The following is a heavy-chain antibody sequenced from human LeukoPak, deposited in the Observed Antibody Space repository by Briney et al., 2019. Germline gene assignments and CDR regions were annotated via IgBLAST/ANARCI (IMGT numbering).Heavy chain of an antibody. J-gene: IGHJ4*02. Sequence: GESLKISCKGSGYSFTSYWIGWVRQMPGKGLEWMGIIYPGDSDTRYSPFFQGQVTISADKSISTAYLQWSSLKASDTAMYYRARLWYNRNPGGYFDYWGQGTLVTVSS. CDR2: IYPGDSDT. CDR1: GYSFTSYW. CDR3: ARLWYNRNPGGYFDY. D-gene: IGHD1-14*01. V-gene: IGHV5-51*01.